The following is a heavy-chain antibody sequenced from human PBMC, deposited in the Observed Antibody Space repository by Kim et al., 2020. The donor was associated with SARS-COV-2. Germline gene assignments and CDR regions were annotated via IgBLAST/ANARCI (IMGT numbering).Heavy chain of an antibody. CDR1: GFTFSSYA. V-gene: IGHV3-23*01. D-gene: IGHD3-10*01. J-gene: IGHJ4*02. Sequence: GGSLRLSCAASGFTFSSYAMSWVRQAPGKGLEWVSAISGSGGSTYYADSVKGRFTISRDNSKNTLYLQMNSLSAEDTAVYYCEKGKYYYGSGIDYWGQGTLVTVSS. CDR2: ISGSGGST. CDR3: EKGKYYYGSGIDY.